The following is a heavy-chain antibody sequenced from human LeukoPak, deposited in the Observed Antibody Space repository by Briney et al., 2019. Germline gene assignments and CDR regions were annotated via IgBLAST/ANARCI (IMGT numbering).Heavy chain of an antibody. Sequence: SGPTLVNPPQTLTLTCTFSGFSLSTPGMCVSWIRQSPGKALESLALIDWDDDKYYTTSLKTRLTISKYTSKNQVVLILTNMDRVDTATYYCARSMGSSGYYSSFDSWGQGTLVTVSS. J-gene: IGHJ4*02. D-gene: IGHD3-22*01. CDR1: GFSLSTPGMC. CDR3: ARSMGSSGYYSSFDS. V-gene: IGHV2-70*01. CDR2: IDWDDDK.